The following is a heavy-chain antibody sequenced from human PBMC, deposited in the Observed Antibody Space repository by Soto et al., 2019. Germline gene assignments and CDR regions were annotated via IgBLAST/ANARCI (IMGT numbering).Heavy chain of an antibody. CDR3: ARQGFGELHGLVDV. CDR1: GDSISSYY. Sequence: SETLSLTCTVSGDSISSYYWSWIRQPPGKGLEWIGYIHHSGSTSYNPSLKSRVTMSVDSSKNQFSLMLNSVTATDTAIYYCARQGFGELHGLVDVRGQGTTVTVSS. V-gene: IGHV4-59*08. D-gene: IGHD3-10*01. CDR2: IHHSGST. J-gene: IGHJ6*02.